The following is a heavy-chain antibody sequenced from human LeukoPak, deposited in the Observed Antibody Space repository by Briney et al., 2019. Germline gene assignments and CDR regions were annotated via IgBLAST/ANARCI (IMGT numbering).Heavy chain of an antibody. V-gene: IGHV1-18*01. D-gene: IGHD3-22*01. J-gene: IGHJ4*02. Sequence: ASVKVSCKASGYTFTSHGISWVRQAPGQGLEWMGWISTYNGNTNYAQKLQGRVSMTTDTSTSTAYMDLRSLRSDDTAVYYCAIPLARYYDSPAKDWGQGTLVTVSS. CDR2: ISTYNGNT. CDR3: AIPLARYYDSPAKD. CDR1: GYTFTSHG.